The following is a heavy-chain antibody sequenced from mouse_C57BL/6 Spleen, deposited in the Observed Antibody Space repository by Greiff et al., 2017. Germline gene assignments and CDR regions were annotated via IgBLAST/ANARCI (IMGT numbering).Heavy chain of an antibody. CDR2: ISYSGST. CDR3: ARRIDYYGSSYWYFDV. Sequence: VQLKQSGPGLAKPSQTLSLTCSVTGYSITSDYWNWIRKFPGNKLEYMGYISYSGSTYYNPSLKSRISITRDTSKNQYYLQLNSVTTEDTATYYCARRIDYYGSSYWYFDVWGTGTTVTVSS. V-gene: IGHV3-8*01. J-gene: IGHJ1*03. CDR1: GYSITSDY. D-gene: IGHD1-1*01.